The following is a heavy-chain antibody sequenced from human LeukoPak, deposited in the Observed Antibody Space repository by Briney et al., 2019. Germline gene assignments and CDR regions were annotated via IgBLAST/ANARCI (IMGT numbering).Heavy chain of an antibody. V-gene: IGHV4-61*01. D-gene: IGHD2-21*01. Sequence: SETLSLTCTVSGGSVSSGSYYWSWIRQPPGKGLEWIGYIYYSGSTNYNPSLKSRVTISVDTSKNQFSLKLSSVTAADTAVYYCARDVVLDAFDIWGQGTMVTVSS. CDR3: ARDVVLDAFDI. J-gene: IGHJ3*02. CDR1: GGSVSSGSYY. CDR2: IYYSGST.